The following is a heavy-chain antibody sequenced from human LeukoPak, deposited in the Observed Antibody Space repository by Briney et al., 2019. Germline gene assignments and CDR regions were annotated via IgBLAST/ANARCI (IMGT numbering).Heavy chain of an antibody. V-gene: IGHV4-39*07. Sequence: SETLSLTCTVSGGSMSSSRYYWGWIRQPPGKGLEWIGKMSYGGSTFYNLSLRSRVDISEDTSKNQFSLKLSSVTAADTAVYYCARAGSSSGHDYWYFDLWGRGTLVTVSS. D-gene: IGHD6-6*01. CDR1: GGSMSSSRYY. CDR3: ARAGSSSGHDYWYFDL. CDR2: MSYGGST. J-gene: IGHJ2*01.